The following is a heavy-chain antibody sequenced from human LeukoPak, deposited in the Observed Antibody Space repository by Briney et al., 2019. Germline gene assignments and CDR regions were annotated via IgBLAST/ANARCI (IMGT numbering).Heavy chain of an antibody. D-gene: IGHD3-9*01. J-gene: IGHJ6*03. V-gene: IGHV5-51*01. CDR1: GYSFTSYW. CDR3: ARHRGDILTGYYFAHYMDV. Sequence: GESLKISCKGSGYSFTSYWIGWVRQMPGKGLEWMGIIYPGDSDTRYSPSFQGQVTISADKSISTAYLQWSSLKASDTAMYYCARHRGDILTGYYFAHYMDVWGKGTTVTVSS. CDR2: IYPGDSDT.